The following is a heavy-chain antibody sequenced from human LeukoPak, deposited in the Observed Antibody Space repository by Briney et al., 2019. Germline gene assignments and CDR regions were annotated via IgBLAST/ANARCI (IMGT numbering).Heavy chain of an antibody. CDR2: IDEHGTTI. V-gene: IGHV3-74*01. CDR1: GFTFSRYW. Sequence: GESLRLSCALSGFTFSRYWMHWIRQAPGEGPVWVSRIDEHGTTIDYADSVRDRFTISRDNAKNTLYLHMNTLRAEDTAVYYCARDVGGAGSHWGQGSLVTVSS. CDR3: ARDVGGAGSH. D-gene: IGHD3-10*01. J-gene: IGHJ4*02.